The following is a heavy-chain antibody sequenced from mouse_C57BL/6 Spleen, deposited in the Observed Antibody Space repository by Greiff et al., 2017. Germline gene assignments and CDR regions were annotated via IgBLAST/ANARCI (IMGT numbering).Heavy chain of an antibody. Sequence: EVKVVESGGGLVQPGGSMKLSCVASGFTFSNYWMNWVRQSPEKGLEWVAQIRLKSDNYATHYAESVKGRFTISRDDSKSSVYLQMNNLRSEDTGIYYCTELGLKYCDVWGTGTTVTVSS. D-gene: IGHD4-1*01. CDR2: IRLKSDNYAT. CDR1: GFTFSNYW. CDR3: TELGLKYCDV. V-gene: IGHV6-3*01. J-gene: IGHJ1*03.